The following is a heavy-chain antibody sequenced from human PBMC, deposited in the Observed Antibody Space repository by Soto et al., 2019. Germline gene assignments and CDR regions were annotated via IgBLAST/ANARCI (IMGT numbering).Heavy chain of an antibody. V-gene: IGHV3-23*01. CDR2: ISGSGTST. CDR3: AKGAEPGQDGKYYFDY. J-gene: IGHJ4*02. CDR1: GFTFNTYV. Sequence: EVQLLESGGGLVQPGGSLRLSCVASGFTFNTYVMSWVRQAPGKGLEWVSAISGSGTSTYYADSVKGRFTISRDNSKNTLYLQMNSLRAEDTAVYYCAKGAEPGQDGKYYFDYWGQGTLVTVSS.